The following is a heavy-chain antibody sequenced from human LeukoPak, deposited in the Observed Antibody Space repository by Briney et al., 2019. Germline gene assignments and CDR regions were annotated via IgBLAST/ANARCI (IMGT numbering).Heavy chain of an antibody. J-gene: IGHJ4*02. Sequence: PGGSLRLSCAASGFTFSSYEMNWVRQAPGKGLEWVSYISSRGSTIYYADSVKGRFTISRDNAKNSLYLQMNSLRAEDTAVYYCAKDPLAYCGGDCSYWGQGTLVTVSS. V-gene: IGHV3-48*03. CDR2: ISSRGSTI. CDR1: GFTFSSYE. CDR3: AKDPLAYCGGDCSY. D-gene: IGHD2-21*02.